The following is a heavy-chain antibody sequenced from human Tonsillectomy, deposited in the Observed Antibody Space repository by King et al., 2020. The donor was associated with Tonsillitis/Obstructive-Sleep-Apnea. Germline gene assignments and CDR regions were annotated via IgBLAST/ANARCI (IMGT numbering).Heavy chain of an antibody. CDR2: IDYSGST. J-gene: IGHJ3*02. Sequence: VQLQESGPGLVKPSETLSLTCTVSGGSISSDYWSWIRQPPGKGLEWIGYIDYSGSTNYNPSLKSRVTISVDTSKNQFSLKLSSVTAADTAVYYCTGEALDAFDIWGQGTMVTVSS. V-gene: IGHV4-59*01. CDR1: GGSISSDY. CDR3: TGEALDAFDI.